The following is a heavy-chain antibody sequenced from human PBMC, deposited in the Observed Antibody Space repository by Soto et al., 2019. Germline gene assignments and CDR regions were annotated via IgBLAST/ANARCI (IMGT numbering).Heavy chain of an antibody. CDR3: ARGSSIAGLYYGMDV. V-gene: IGHV4-31*03. CDR2: NYYSGIT. CDR1: GGSISSGGYY. J-gene: IGHJ6*02. D-gene: IGHD6-6*01. Sequence: QVQLQESGPGLVKPSQTLSLTCTVSGGSISSGGYYWTGIRQHPGKGLEWIGYNYYSGITYYNPSLKSRVTISLDTSQNQFSLKLSSVTAADTAVYYCARGSSIAGLYYGMDVWGQGTTVTVSS.